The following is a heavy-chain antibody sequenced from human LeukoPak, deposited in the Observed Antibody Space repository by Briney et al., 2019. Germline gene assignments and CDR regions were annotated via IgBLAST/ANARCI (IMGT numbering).Heavy chain of an antibody. V-gene: IGHV3-30*04. J-gene: IGHJ4*02. CDR2: ISHDGSNK. CDR3: ARRSYYDSSGYYYCNY. Sequence: PGRSLRLSCAAFEFTFSGYAMHWVRQAPGKGLEWVAIISHDGSNKHYADSVKGRFTISRDNAKNSLYLQMNSLRAEDTAVYYCARRSYYDSSGYYYCNYWGQGTLVTVSS. D-gene: IGHD3-22*01. CDR1: EFTFSGYA.